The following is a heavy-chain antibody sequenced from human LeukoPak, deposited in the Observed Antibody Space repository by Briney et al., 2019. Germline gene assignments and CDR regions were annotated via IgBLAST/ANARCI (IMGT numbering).Heavy chain of an antibody. CDR1: GGSFSDYY. CDR3: ARVQDHDNSGYYLGY. Sequence: SETLSLTCAVYGGSFSDYYWTWIRQPPGKGLEWIGEINDSGSTNYNPSLKSPVTISVDTSKNQFSLKVNSVTAADTAVYYCARVQDHDNSGYYLGYWGRGTLVTVSS. D-gene: IGHD3-22*01. V-gene: IGHV4-34*01. J-gene: IGHJ4*02. CDR2: INDSGST.